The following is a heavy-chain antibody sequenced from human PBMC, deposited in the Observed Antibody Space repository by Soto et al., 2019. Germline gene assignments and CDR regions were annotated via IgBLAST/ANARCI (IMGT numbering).Heavy chain of an antibody. V-gene: IGHV1-69*08. CDR3: ARDRAVNNAALGMDY. CDR2: IIPMFGIT. D-gene: IGHD6-13*01. J-gene: IGHJ4*02. Sequence: QIQLVQSGAEVKKPGSSVKVYCKASGGAFDSYIVSWVRQAPGQGLEWMGRIIPMFGITNYAHKFHDRVTITSDKSTYTAYMELSSMRSEDTAIYYCARDRAVNNAALGMDYWGQGNLVTVSS. CDR1: GGAFDSYI.